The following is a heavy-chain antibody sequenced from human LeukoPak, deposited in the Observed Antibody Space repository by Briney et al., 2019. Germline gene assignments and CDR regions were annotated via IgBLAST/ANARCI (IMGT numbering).Heavy chain of an antibody. V-gene: IGHV3-13*01. D-gene: IGHD6-13*01. CDR1: GFTFSSYD. J-gene: IGHJ5*02. CDR2: IGTAGDT. Sequence: GGSLRLSCAASGFTFSSYDMHWVRQATGKGLEWVSAIGTAGDTYYPGSVKGRFTISRENAKNSLYLQMNSLRAEDTAVYYCAKHPLGSSPPHTNWFDPWGQGTLVTVSS. CDR3: AKHPLGSSPPHTNWFDP.